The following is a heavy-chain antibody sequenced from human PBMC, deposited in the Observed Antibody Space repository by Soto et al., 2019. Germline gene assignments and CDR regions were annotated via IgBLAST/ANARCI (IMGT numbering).Heavy chain of an antibody. V-gene: IGHV3-23*01. Sequence: HPGGSLRLSCAASGFTFSSYAMTWVRQAPGKGLEWVSAISGSGGSTYYADSVKGRFTISRDNSKNTLYLQMNSLRAEDTAVYYSAKDRLVLMVYATFDYWGQGTLVTVSS. J-gene: IGHJ4*02. CDR1: GFTFSSYA. D-gene: IGHD2-8*01. CDR2: ISGSGGST. CDR3: AKDRLVLMVYATFDY.